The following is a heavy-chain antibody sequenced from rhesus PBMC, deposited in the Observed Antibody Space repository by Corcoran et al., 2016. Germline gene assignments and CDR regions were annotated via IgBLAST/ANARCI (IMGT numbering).Heavy chain of an antibody. CDR3: AITHSYGSSYEDY. D-gene: IGHD4-29*01. J-gene: IGHJ4*01. V-gene: IGHV4-106*01. CDR1: GGSISDDYY. Sequence: QVQLQESGPGLVKPSETLSLTCAVSGGSISDDYYWSRIRQPPGKGPAWIGYIYGSGGGTNYNRSLKNRVTIAIDTSENQLYLKLSSVTAADPAVYYCAITHSYGSSYEDYWGQGVLVTVSS. CDR2: IYGSGGGT.